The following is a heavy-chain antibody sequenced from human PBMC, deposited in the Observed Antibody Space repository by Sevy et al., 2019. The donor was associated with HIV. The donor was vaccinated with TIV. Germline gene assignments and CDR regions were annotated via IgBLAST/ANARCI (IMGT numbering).Heavy chain of an antibody. CDR1: GFTFSSYA. D-gene: IGHD5-18*01. CDR2: ISGSGGST. CDR3: AKSGIQLWSIDY. V-gene: IGHV3-23*01. J-gene: IGHJ4*02. Sequence: GESLKISCAASGFTFSSYAMSWVRQAPGKGLEWVSAISGSGGSTYYADSVKGRFTISRDNSENTLYLQMNSLRAEDTAVYYCAKSGIQLWSIDYWGQGTLVTVSS.